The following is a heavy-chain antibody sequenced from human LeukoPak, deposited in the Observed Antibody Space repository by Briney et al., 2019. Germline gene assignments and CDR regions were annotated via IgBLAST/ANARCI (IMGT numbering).Heavy chain of an antibody. CDR2: ISGSGGST. CDR3: ARDTDCSSTSCYTDY. CDR1: GFTLSSYA. J-gene: IGHJ4*02. D-gene: IGHD2-2*02. Sequence: PGGSLRLSCAASGFTLSSYAMSWVRQAPGKGLEWVSAISGSGGSTYYADSVKGRFTISRDNARDSLYLQMNSLRAEDTAVYYCARDTDCSSTSCYTDYWGQGTLVTVSS. V-gene: IGHV3-23*01.